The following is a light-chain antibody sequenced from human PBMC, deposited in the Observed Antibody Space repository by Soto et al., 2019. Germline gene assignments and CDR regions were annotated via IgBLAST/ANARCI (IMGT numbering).Light chain of an antibody. Sequence: QAALTQPPSVSAAPGHRVTISWSGSRSNIGGNSVSWYQQLPGTAPKLLIYDDNKRPSGIPDRFSGSKSGTSATLGITGFQTGDEADYYCGSWDSSLSAYVFGTGTRSPS. CDR1: RSNIGGNS. CDR2: DDN. CDR3: GSWDSSLSAYV. J-gene: IGLJ1*01. V-gene: IGLV1-51*01.